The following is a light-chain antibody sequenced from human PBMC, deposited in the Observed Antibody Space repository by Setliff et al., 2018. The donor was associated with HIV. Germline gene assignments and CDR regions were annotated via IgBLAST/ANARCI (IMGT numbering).Light chain of an antibody. J-gene: IGLJ1*01. CDR2: NVN. CDR3: TSYTTSSSPYV. CDR1: RSDVGGYDY. V-gene: IGLV2-14*03. Sequence: QSALTQPASVSGSPGQSITISCTGTRSDVGGYDYVSWYQHHPGKAPKLIIYNVNKRSSGVSNRLSGSKSGNTASLTISGLQAEDEADYYCTSYTTSSSPYVFGTGTKVTVL.